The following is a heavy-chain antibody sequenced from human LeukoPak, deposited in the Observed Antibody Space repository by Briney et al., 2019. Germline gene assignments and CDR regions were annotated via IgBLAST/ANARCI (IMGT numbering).Heavy chain of an antibody. J-gene: IGHJ5*01. D-gene: IGHD2-15*01. CDR3: ARDRDCSGGSCYSGLPHPVENRFDS. CDR1: GFTFSSYW. V-gene: IGHV3-74*01. CDR2: VDSDGSST. Sequence: GGSLRLSCAVSGFTFSSYWMHWVRQAPGKGLVWVSHVDSDGSSTSYADSVKGRFTISRDNAKNTLYLQMNSLRAEDTAVYYCARDRDCSGGSCYSGLPHPVENRFDSWGQGTLVTVSS.